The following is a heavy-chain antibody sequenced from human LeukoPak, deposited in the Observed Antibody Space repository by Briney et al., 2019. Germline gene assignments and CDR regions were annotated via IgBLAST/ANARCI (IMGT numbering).Heavy chain of an antibody. Sequence: SETLSLTCRVSGGSISNYYWSWIRQPPGKGLEWIGYSDYSGSTNYSPSLKSRVTISVDTSKKQFSLKLRSVTAADTAVYYCARDIGGSFYFHYWGQGTLVTVSS. V-gene: IGHV4-59*01. CDR2: SDYSGST. CDR3: ARDIGGSFYFHY. CDR1: GGSISNYY. D-gene: IGHD1-26*01. J-gene: IGHJ4*02.